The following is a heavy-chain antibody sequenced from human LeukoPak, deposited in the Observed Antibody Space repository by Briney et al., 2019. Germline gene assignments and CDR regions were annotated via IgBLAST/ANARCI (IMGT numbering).Heavy chain of an antibody. CDR2: INPNSGGT. J-gene: IGHJ5*02. D-gene: IGHD3-10*01. V-gene: IGHV1-2*02. Sequence: GGSVKVSCKASGYTFTGYYMHWVRQAPGQGLEWMGWINPNSGGTYYAESVQGRVTMTRDTDRRTAYMELNRKRSDDTAVYYRARGRITMVRGAIEGWFDPWGQGTLVTVSS. CDR3: ARGRITMVRGAIEGWFDP. CDR1: GYTFTGYY.